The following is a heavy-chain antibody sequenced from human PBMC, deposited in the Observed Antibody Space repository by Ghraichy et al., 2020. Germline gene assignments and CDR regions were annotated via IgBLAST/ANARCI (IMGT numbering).Heavy chain of an antibody. J-gene: IGHJ2*01. CDR1: GYIFTGYY. CDR3: AGARCGGDCYSREVSGYFDL. CDR2: INPNSGGT. Sequence: ASVKVSCKASGYIFTGYYMHWVRQAPGQGLEWMGWINPNSGGTNYAQKFQGRVTMTRDTSISTAYMELSRLRSDDTAVYYCAGARCGGDCYSREVSGYFDLWGRGTLVTVSS. V-gene: IGHV1-2*02. D-gene: IGHD2-21*02.